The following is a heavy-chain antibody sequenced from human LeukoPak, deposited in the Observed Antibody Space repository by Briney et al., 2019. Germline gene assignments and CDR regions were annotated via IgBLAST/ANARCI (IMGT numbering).Heavy chain of an antibody. CDR2: INSDGSGT. V-gene: IGHV3-74*01. D-gene: IGHD3-22*01. CDR3: ARGSYYYDSSGYPIYDY. J-gene: IGHJ4*02. CDR1: GFTFSSYW. Sequence: QPGGSLRLSCAASGFTFSSYWMHWVRQAPGMGLGWVSRINSDGSGTSYADSVKGRFTISRDNAKNTLYLQMNSLRAEDTAVYYCARGSYYYDSSGYPIYDYWGQGTLVTVSS.